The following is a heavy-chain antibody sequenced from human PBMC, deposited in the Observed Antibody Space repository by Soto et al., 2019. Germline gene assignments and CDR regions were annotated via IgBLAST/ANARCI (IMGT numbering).Heavy chain of an antibody. V-gene: IGHV4-30-4*01. D-gene: IGHD4-17*01. CDR1: GGSISSGYYY. Sequence: SETLSLTCSVSGGSISSGYYYWSWIRQPPGKGLEWIGYIHHSGSTYYSPSLKSRVTISVDTSKNQFSLKLSSVTAADTAVYYCAREPWEGYGDYYWGQGTLVTAPQ. CDR3: AREPWEGYGDYY. J-gene: IGHJ4*02. CDR2: IHHSGST.